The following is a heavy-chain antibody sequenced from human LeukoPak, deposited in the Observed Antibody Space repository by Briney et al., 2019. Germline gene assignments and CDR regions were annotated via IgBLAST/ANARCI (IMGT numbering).Heavy chain of an antibody. V-gene: IGHV3-23*01. Sequence: GGSLRLSCAASGITFSNYWMSWVRQAPGKGLEWVSAISGSGGSTYYADSVKGRFTISRDNSKNTLYLQMNSLRAEDTAVYYCAKDGEGYSYGPFDYWGQGTLVTVSS. CDR3: AKDGEGYSYGPFDY. J-gene: IGHJ4*02. D-gene: IGHD5-18*01. CDR2: ISGSGGST. CDR1: GITFSNYW.